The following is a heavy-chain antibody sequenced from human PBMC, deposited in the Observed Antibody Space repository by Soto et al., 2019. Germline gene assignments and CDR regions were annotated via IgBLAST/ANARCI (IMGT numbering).Heavy chain of an antibody. D-gene: IGHD5-18*01. CDR3: VSDRGYGHASVPYS. CDR1: GFAFSSYG. J-gene: IGHJ4*02. CDR2: ISYDGSLQ. V-gene: IGHV3-30*03. Sequence: QAQLVESGGGVVQPGRSLRLSCAASGFAFSSYGMHWVRQAPGTGLEWVAVISYDGSLQHYADSVKGRFTISRDNSKNMVLLQMSSLRAEDTAVYYCVSDRGYGHASVPYSWGQGPWSASPQ.